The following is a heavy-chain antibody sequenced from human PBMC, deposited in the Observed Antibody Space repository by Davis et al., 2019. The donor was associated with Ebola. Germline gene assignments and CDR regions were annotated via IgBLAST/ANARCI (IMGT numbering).Heavy chain of an antibody. CDR3: AAELTGDAFDV. Sequence: PGGSLRLSCAASGFTFSSHWMNWVRQGPGKGLEWVANIQQDGSKKNYVDSVKDRFTISRDDAKNSLFLQMNNLRADDTAVYYCAAELTGDAFDVWGRGTMVTVSS. V-gene: IGHV3-7*03. J-gene: IGHJ3*01. CDR2: IQQDGSKK. D-gene: IGHD7-27*01. CDR1: GFTFSSHW.